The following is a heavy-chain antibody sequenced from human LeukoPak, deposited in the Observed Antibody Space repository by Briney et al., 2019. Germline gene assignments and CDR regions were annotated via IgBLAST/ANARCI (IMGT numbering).Heavy chain of an antibody. CDR1: GYTFTGYY. CDR3: GRERARWLQLPCY. D-gene: IGHD5-24*01. Sequence: ASVKVSCKTSGYTFTGYYIHWVRQAPGQGLEWMGWINPNSGDTKYEQKFQGRVTMTRDTSISTAYMELSSLTSDDTAVYFCGRERARWLQLPCYWGQGTLVTVSS. J-gene: IGHJ4*02. V-gene: IGHV1-2*02. CDR2: INPNSGDT.